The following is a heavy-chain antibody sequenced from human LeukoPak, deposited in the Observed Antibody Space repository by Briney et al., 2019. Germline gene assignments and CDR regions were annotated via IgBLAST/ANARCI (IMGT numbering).Heavy chain of an antibody. CDR3: ARSRVYYYDSSGYPPLDAFDI. J-gene: IGHJ3*02. CDR2: IYYSGNT. Sequence: SPSETLSLTCTVSGDSISYYYWSWIRQPPGKGLEWIGKIYYSGNTNYNPSLKSRVTISVDTSKNQFSLKLSSVTAADTAVYYCARSRVYYYDSSGYPPLDAFDIWGQGTMVTVSS. D-gene: IGHD3-22*01. CDR1: GDSISYYY. V-gene: IGHV4-59*01.